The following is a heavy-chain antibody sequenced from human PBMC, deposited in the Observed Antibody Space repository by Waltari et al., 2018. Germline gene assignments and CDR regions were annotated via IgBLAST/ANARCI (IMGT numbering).Heavy chain of an antibody. CDR1: GFTFSGFG. CDR2: IWHDGSNE. Sequence: QVQLVESGGGVVQPGRSLRLSCRASGFTFSGFGMHWVRQAPGKGLEWVAVIWHDGSNEYYVDSVKGRFTISRDNSKNTLYLQMNSLRAEDSAVYYCASQSTTLFDYWGQGTLVTVSS. D-gene: IGHD2-15*01. J-gene: IGHJ4*02. V-gene: IGHV3-33*01. CDR3: ASQSTTLFDY.